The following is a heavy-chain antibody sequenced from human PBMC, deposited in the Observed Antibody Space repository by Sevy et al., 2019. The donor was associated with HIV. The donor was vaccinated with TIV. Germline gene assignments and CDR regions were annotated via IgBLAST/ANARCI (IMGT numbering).Heavy chain of an antibody. CDR1: GGSFSGYY. CDR3: ARGQTEGIAAAGYYMDV. CDR2: INHSGST. J-gene: IGHJ6*03. V-gene: IGHV4-34*01. Sequence: SETLSLTCAVYGGSFSGYYWSWIRQPPGKGLEWIGEINHSGSTNYNPSLKSRVTISVDTSKNQFSLKLSSVTAADTAVYYCARGQTEGIAAAGYYMDVWGKGTTVTVSS. D-gene: IGHD6-13*01.